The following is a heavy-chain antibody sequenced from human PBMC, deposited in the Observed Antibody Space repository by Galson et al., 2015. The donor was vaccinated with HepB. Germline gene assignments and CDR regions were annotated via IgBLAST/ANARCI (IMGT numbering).Heavy chain of an antibody. CDR2: IYSGGST. CDR3: ASETYYYDSSGYGRYYYGMDV. D-gene: IGHD3-22*01. CDR1: GFTVSSNY. Sequence: SLRLSCAASGFTVSSNYMSWVRQAPGKGLEWVSVIYSGGSTYYADSVKGRFTISRHNSKNTLYLQMNSLRAEDTAVYYCASETYYYDSSGYGRYYYGMDVWGQGTTVTVSS. J-gene: IGHJ6*02. V-gene: IGHV3-53*04.